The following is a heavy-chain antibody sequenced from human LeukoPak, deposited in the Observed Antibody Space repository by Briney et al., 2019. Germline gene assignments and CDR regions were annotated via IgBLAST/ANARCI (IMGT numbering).Heavy chain of an antibody. CDR2: IISTSSTT. CDR3: ARIATDYYYMDV. Sequence: GGSLRLSCAASGFSFSSYEMNWVRQAPGKGLEWVSYIISTSSTTYYEDSVKGRFTVSRDNANNSLYLQMSSLRVEDTAVYYCARIATDYYYMDVWGKGTTVTVSS. V-gene: IGHV3-48*03. J-gene: IGHJ6*03. CDR1: GFSFSSYE.